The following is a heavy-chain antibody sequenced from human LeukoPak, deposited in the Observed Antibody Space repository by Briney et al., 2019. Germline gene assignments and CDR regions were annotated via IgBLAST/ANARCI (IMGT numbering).Heavy chain of an antibody. CDR2: IHRSGSP. Sequence: PSETLSLTCTVSLDSTTSNFWSWVRQPPGKGLEWIGEIHRSGSPNYNPSLQSRVTISIDRSRNQIVLELSSVTAADTAVYYCAREYSYGSFFDYWGQGTLVLVSS. V-gene: IGHV4-4*02. J-gene: IGHJ4*02. D-gene: IGHD5-18*01. CDR3: AREYSYGSFFDY. CDR1: LDSTTSNF.